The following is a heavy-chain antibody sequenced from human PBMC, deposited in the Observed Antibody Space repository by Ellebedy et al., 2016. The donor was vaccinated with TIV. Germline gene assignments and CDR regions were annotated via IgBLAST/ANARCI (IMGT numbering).Heavy chain of an antibody. CDR3: ARDGSYGDYLSPRHALDI. CDR1: GFTFSSYW. J-gene: IGHJ3*02. V-gene: IGHV3-7*03. D-gene: IGHD4-17*01. Sequence: GESLKISCAVSGFTFSSYWMSWVRQAPGKGLEWVANIRQDGSKNYVDSVKGRFTISRDNAQNSLHLRMNSLRVEDTAVYYCARDGSYGDYLSPRHALDIWGQGTMVTVSS. CDR2: IRQDGSK.